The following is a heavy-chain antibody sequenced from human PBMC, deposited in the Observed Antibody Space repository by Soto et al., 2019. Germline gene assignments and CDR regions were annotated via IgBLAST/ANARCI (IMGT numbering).Heavy chain of an antibody. Sequence: QVQLVESGGGVVQPGRSLRLSCAASGFTFSKSGMHWVRQAPGKGLEWVAAISNDGSDEYYADSVQGRFNISRDNSKNTLSLQMNSLRFEDTALYFCAKDRGKWGDSASEEWGQGTLVTVSS. J-gene: IGHJ4*02. D-gene: IGHD2-21*02. CDR3: AKDRGKWGDSASEE. V-gene: IGHV3-30*18. CDR2: ISNDGSDE. CDR1: GFTFSKSG.